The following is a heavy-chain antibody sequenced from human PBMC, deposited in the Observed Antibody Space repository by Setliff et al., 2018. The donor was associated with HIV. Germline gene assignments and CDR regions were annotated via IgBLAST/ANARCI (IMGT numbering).Heavy chain of an antibody. CDR3: ARRGIMITFGGVYFDS. Sequence: SEILSLTCTVSGGSISSSSYQWSWIRQPPGKGLEWIGEINHSGSINYNPSLKSRVTVSPDTSKNQFSLKLRSVTAADTAVYYCARRGIMITFGGVYFDSWGQGTLVTVSS. CDR1: GGSISSSSYQ. CDR2: INHSGSI. D-gene: IGHD3-16*01. V-gene: IGHV4-39*07. J-gene: IGHJ4*02.